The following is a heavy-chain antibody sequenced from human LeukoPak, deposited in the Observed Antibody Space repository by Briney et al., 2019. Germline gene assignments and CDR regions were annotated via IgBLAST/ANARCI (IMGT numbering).Heavy chain of an antibody. V-gene: IGHV3-30-3*01. CDR3: ARDPGMTTVTNILDY. CDR2: ISYDGSNK. J-gene: IGHJ4*02. D-gene: IGHD4-17*01. Sequence: HAGRSLRLSCAASGFTFSSYAMHWVRQAPGKGLEWVAVISYDGSNKYYADSVKGRFTISRDNSKNTLYLQMNSLRAEDTAVYYCARDPGMTTVTNILDYWGQGTLVTVPS. CDR1: GFTFSSYA.